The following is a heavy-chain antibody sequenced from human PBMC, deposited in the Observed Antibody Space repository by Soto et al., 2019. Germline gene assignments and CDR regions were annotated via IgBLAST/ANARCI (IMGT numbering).Heavy chain of an antibody. D-gene: IGHD3-22*01. CDR2: IYKSGST. CDR1: GDSISTSHYY. V-gene: IGHV4-39*01. J-gene: IGHJ3*01. Sequence: SETLSLTXTVSGDSISTSHYYWGWIRQPPGKGLEWTGSIYKSGSTYYNPSLKSRATISVDTSTNQYSLKLSSVTAADTAVYYCARPGYYDDSGYWRSPFDFWGQGTMVTVSS. CDR3: ARPGYYDDSGYWRSPFDF.